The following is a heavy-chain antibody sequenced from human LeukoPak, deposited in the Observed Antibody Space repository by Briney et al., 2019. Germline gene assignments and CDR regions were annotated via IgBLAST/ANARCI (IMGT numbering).Heavy chain of an antibody. V-gene: IGHV3-7*03. CDR2: IKPDGSET. CDR3: ARTLRFFRFLDV. CDR1: GFTFSNYW. J-gene: IGHJ6*02. D-gene: IGHD3-3*01. Sequence: PGGSLRLSCAASGFTFSNYWMSWVRQAPEKGLEWVANIKPDGSETYSVDSVKGRFTISRDNAKNSLYLQMNSLRAEDTAAYYCARTLRFFRFLDVWGQGTTVTVSS.